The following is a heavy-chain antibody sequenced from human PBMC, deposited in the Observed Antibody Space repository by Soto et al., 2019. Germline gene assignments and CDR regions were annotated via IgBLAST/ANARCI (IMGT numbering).Heavy chain of an antibody. CDR1: GYAFTSYD. CDR2: MNPNSGNT. J-gene: IGHJ6*02. Sequence: ASVKVSCKASGYAFTSYDINWVRQATGQGLEWMGWMNPNSGNTGYAQKFQGRVTMTRNTPISTAYMELSSLRSEDTAVYYCARQDIVVVPAEDGARGYYYYYGMDVWGQGTTVTVSS. CDR3: ARQDIVVVPAEDGARGYYYYYGMDV. V-gene: IGHV1-8*01. D-gene: IGHD2-2*01.